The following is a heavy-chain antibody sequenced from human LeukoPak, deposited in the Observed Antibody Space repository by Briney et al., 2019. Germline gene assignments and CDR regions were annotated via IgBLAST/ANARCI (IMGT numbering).Heavy chain of an antibody. V-gene: IGHV4-34*01. CDR3: ARVYYYDSSGSDAFDI. Sequence: SETLSLTCAVYGGSFSGYYWSWIRQPPGKGLEWIGEINHSGSTNYNPSLKSRVTISVDTSKNQFSLKLSSVTAADTAVYYCARVYYYDSSGSDAFDIWGQGTMVTVSS. D-gene: IGHD3-22*01. CDR1: GGSFSGYY. CDR2: INHSGST. J-gene: IGHJ3*02.